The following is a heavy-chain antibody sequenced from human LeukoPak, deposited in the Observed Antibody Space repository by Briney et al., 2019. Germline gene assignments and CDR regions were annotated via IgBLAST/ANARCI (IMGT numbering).Heavy chain of an antibody. CDR2: IKQDGSEK. D-gene: IGHD6-19*01. Sequence: GGSLRLSCAASGFTFSSYAMHWVRQAPGKGLEWVANIKQDGSEKYYVDSVKGRFTISRDNAKNSLYLQMNSLRAEDTAVYYCARDRANRGCDYWGQGTLVTVSS. CDR3: ARDRANRGCDY. V-gene: IGHV3-7*01. J-gene: IGHJ4*02. CDR1: GFTFSSYA.